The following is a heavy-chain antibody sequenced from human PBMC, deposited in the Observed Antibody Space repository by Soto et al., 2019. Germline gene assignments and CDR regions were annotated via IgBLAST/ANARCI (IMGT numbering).Heavy chain of an antibody. CDR2: IYYSGST. J-gene: IGHJ4*02. Sequence: ASETLSLTCTVSGGSISSYYWSWIRQPPGKGLEWIGYIYYSGSTNYNPSLKSRVTISVDTSKNQFSLKLSSVTAADTAVYYCARHSSGWYYFDYWGQGTLVTVSS. V-gene: IGHV4-59*08. D-gene: IGHD6-19*01. CDR1: GGSISSYY. CDR3: ARHSSGWYYFDY.